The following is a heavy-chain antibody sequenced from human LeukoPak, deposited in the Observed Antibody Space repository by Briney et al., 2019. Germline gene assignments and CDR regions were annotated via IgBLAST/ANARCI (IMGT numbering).Heavy chain of an antibody. CDR1: GFTFSSYA. CDR2: ISGSGGST. J-gene: IGHJ4*02. V-gene: IGHV3-23*01. CDR3: AKVDSIVGATSCDY. Sequence: GGSLRLSCAASGFTFSSYAMSWVRQAPGKGLEWVSDISGSGGSTYYADSVKGGFTISRDNSKNPLYLHMNSLRAEDTAVYYCAKVDSIVGATSCDYWGQGTLVTVSS. D-gene: IGHD1-26*01.